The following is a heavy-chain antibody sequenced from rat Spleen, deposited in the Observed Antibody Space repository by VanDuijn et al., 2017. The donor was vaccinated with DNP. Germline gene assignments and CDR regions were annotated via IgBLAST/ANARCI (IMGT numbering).Heavy chain of an antibody. CDR2: ISSDGSHT. D-gene: IGHD1-6*01. V-gene: IGHV5-7*01. J-gene: IGHJ3*01. Sequence: EVQLVESGGGLVQPGRSLKLSCAGSGFTFSDYYMAWVRQTPTKGLDWVASISSDGSHTYYRDSVKGRFTISRDNAKSSPFLHMNSLKSEDTATYYCARQRVMYTTATGFAYWGQGTLVTVSS. CDR1: GFTFSDYY. CDR3: ARQRVMYTTATGFAY.